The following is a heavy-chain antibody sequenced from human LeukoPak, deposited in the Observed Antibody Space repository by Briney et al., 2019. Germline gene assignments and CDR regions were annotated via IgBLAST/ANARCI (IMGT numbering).Heavy chain of an antibody. D-gene: IGHD1-7*01. CDR2: INPSGGST. CDR1: GYTFTSYY. J-gene: IGHJ3*02. V-gene: IGHV1-46*01. CDR3: ARVPPSFNWNYDTQDAFDI. Sequence: ASVKVSCKASGYTFTSYYMHWVRQAPGQGLEWMGIINPSGGSTSYAQKFQGRVTMTRDTSTSTVYMELSSLRSEDTAVYYCARVPPSFNWNYDTQDAFDIWGQGTMVTVSS.